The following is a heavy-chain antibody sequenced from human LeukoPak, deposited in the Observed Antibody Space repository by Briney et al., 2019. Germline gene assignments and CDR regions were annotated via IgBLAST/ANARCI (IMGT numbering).Heavy chain of an antibody. V-gene: IGHV4-59*01. J-gene: IGHJ4*02. CDR2: IYYGGST. CDR1: GGSISSYY. Sequence: SETLSLTCTVSGGSISSYYWSWIRQPPGKGLEWIGYIYYGGSTNYNPSLKSRVTISVDTSKNQFSLKLSSVTAADTAVYYCARVGRPYYYDSSGSDAFDYWGQGTLVTVSS. CDR3: ARVGRPYYYDSSGSDAFDY. D-gene: IGHD3-22*01.